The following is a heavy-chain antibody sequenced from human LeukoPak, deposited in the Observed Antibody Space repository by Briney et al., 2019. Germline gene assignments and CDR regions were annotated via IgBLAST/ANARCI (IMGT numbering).Heavy chain of an antibody. Sequence: GGSLRLSCAVSGFTFSNYEMNWVRQAPGKGLEWVSYISSTGNTIYYADSVNGRFTISRDNAKNSLYLQMNSLRAEDTAFYYCARVTVSSGVDYWGQGTLVTVSS. CDR1: GFTFSNYE. CDR2: ISSTGNTI. D-gene: IGHD4-11*01. J-gene: IGHJ4*02. CDR3: ARVTVSSGVDY. V-gene: IGHV3-48*03.